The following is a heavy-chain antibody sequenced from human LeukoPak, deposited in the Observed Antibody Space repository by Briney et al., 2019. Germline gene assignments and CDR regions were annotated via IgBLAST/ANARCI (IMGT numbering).Heavy chain of an antibody. J-gene: IGHJ2*01. CDR2: MNPSSGNT. CDR3: ARMRGYTYEYWYLDL. CDR1: GYTFSSYD. Sequence: ASVKVSCKAAGYTFSSYDINWVRQAPGRGLEWMGWMNPSSGNTGYTQTFQGRVTMTRDTSISTAYMELSSLRSEDTALYYCARMRGYTYEYWYLDLWGRGTLVTVSS. D-gene: IGHD5-18*01. V-gene: IGHV1-8*01.